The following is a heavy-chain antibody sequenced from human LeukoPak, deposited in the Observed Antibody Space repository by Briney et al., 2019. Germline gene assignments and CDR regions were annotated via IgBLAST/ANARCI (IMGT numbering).Heavy chain of an antibody. CDR1: GGSISSGGYY. CDR2: IYYSGST. J-gene: IGHJ5*02. Sequence: SETLSLTCTVSGGSISSGGYYWSWIRQPPGKGLEWIGYIYYSGSTYYNPSLKSRVTISVDTSKNQFSLKLSSVTAADTAVYYCARLATNWFDPWGQGTLVTVSS. V-gene: IGHV4-31*03. D-gene: IGHD1-26*01. CDR3: ARLATNWFDP.